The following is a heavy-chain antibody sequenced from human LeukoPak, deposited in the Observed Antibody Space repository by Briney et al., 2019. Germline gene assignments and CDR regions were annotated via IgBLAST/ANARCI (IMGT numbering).Heavy chain of an antibody. CDR1: GYSFTSYW. CDR3: ARHGGRGYYDSSGSQRAYFDY. J-gene: IGHJ4*02. D-gene: IGHD3-22*01. V-gene: IGHV5-51*01. Sequence: GESLKISCKGSGYSFTSYWIGRVRQMPGKGLEWMGIIYPGDSDTRYSPSFQGQVTISADVSISTAYLQWSSLKASDTAMYYCARHGGRGYYDSSGSQRAYFDYWGQGTLVTVSS. CDR2: IYPGDSDT.